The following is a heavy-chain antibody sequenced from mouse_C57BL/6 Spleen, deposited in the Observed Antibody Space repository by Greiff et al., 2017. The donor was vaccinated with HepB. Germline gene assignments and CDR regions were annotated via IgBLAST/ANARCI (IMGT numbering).Heavy chain of an antibody. CDR1: GYSITSGYY. J-gene: IGHJ2*01. D-gene: IGHD2-2*01. CDR2: ISYDGSN. V-gene: IGHV3-6*01. Sequence: ESGPGLVKPSQSLSLTCSVTGYSITSGYYWNWIRQFPGNKLEWMGYISYDGSNNYNPSLKNRISITRDTSKNQFFLKLNSVTTEDTATYYCARGFYYGYDDDYWGQGTTLTVSS. CDR3: ARGFYYGYDDDY.